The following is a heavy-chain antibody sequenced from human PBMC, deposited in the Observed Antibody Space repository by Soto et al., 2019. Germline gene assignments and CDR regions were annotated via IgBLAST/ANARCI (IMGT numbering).Heavy chain of an antibody. CDR1: GYTFTSYD. J-gene: IGHJ4*02. Sequence: QVQLVQSGAEVKKPGASVKVSCKASGYTFTSYDINWVRRATGQGREGMGWMNPNSGNTGYAQKFQARVTMTRNPSISTAYMELSSLRSEDTAVYYCARGPYSSSGRRVDYWGQGTLVTVSS. CDR3: ARGPYSSSGRRVDY. CDR2: MNPNSGNT. V-gene: IGHV1-8*01. D-gene: IGHD6-13*01.